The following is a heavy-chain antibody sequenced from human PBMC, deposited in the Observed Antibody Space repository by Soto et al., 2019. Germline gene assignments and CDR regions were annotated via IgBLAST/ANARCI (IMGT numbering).Heavy chain of an antibody. CDR2: ISYDGSKK. CDR1: GFTFSTHS. V-gene: IGHV3-30*04. J-gene: IGHJ4*02. CDR3: ASPNTSAWSLPFDN. Sequence: QVQLVESGGGVVQPGTSLSLFCAASGFTFSTHSMHWVRKAPGKGLEWVAVISYDGSKKYYADFVKGRFTITRDNSRNTLYLQMHSLTTEDTALYYCASPNTSAWSLPFDNWGQGILVTVSS. D-gene: IGHD6-19*01.